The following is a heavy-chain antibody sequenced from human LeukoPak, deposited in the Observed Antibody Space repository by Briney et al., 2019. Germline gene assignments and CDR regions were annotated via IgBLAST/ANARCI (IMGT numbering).Heavy chain of an antibody. D-gene: IGHD1-1*01. J-gene: IGHJ1*01. Sequence: SETLSLTCTVSGASVSDGNYYWSWIRQPPGKGLEWIGYIYYSGSTNSNPSLKSRVIISVDSSKNQFSLKLSSVTAADTAVYYCARLPRGTQPPEYFQRWGQGTLVTVSS. CDR1: GASVSDGNYY. CDR2: IYYSGST. V-gene: IGHV4-61*01. CDR3: ARLPRGTQPPEYFQR.